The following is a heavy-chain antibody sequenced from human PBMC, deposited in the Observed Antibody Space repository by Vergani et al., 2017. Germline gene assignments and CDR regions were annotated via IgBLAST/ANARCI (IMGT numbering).Heavy chain of an antibody. V-gene: IGHV3-23*01. CDR2: ISGSGVST. Sequence: EVQLLESGGGLVQPGGSLRLSCAASGFTFSSYAMSWVRQAPGKGLEWVSAISGSGVSTYYADSVKGRFTISRDNSKNTLYLQMKSLRAEDTAVYYCAKEHIAPKCRNXVVPAAINGGGRYGMDVWGQGTTVTVSS. CDR3: AKEHIAPKCRNXVVPAAINGGGRYGMDV. CDR1: GFTFSSYA. J-gene: IGHJ6*02. D-gene: IGHD2-2*02.